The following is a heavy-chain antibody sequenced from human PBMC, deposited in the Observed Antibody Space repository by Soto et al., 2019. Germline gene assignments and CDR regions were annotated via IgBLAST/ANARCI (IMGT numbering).Heavy chain of an antibody. V-gene: IGHV4-39*02. D-gene: IGHD2-2*01. J-gene: IGHJ6*04. CDR3: AREPQPYCSSTSCYAGIAAWVDV. CDR2: IYYSGST. CDR1: GGSISSSSYY. Sequence: SETLSLTCTVSGGSISSSSYYWGWIRQPPGKGLEWIGSIYYSGSTYYNPSLKSRVTISVDTSKNQFSLKLSSVTAADTAVYYCAREPQPYCSSTSCYAGIAAWVDVWGKGTTVTVSS.